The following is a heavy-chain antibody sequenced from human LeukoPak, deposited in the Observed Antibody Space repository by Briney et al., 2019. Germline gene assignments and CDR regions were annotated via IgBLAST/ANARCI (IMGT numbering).Heavy chain of an antibody. D-gene: IGHD5-12*01. Sequence: SVKVSCKTSGGTFNNYAISWVRQAPGQGLEWMGRVVPMFGIRNYPQTFRGRVNITADKATNTAYMELRSLRAEDTAIYYCATEPSRSYSFDHLDFWGLGSQVTVSS. J-gene: IGHJ4*02. CDR1: GGTFNNYA. V-gene: IGHV1-69*04. CDR2: VVPMFGIR. CDR3: ATEPSRSYSFDHLDF.